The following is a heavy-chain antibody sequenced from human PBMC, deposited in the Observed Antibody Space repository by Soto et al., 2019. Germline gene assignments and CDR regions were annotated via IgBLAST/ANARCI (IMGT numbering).Heavy chain of an antibody. D-gene: IGHD6-13*01. CDR2: MNPNSGNT. V-gene: IGHV1-8*01. Sequence: GASVKVSCKASGYTFTSYDINWVRQATGQGLEWMGWMNPNSGNTGYAQKFQGRVTMTRNTSISTAYMELSSLRSEDTAVYYCARRGYSSSWYYYYYYGMDVWGQGTTVPVSS. J-gene: IGHJ6*02. CDR1: GYTFTSYD. CDR3: ARRGYSSSWYYYYYYGMDV.